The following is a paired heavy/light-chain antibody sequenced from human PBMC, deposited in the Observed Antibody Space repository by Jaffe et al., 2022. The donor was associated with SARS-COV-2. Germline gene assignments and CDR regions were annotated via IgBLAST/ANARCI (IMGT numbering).Light chain of an antibody. CDR2: EVT. CDR1: SSDAGDY. V-gene: IGLV2-8*01. J-gene: IGLJ3*02. Sequence: QSALTQPPSASGSPGQSVTISCTGTSSDAGDYVSWYQQHPGKVPKLLIYEVTKRPSGVPDRFSGSKSGNTASLTVSGLQAEDEADYYCSSYAGNNDLLFGGGTRLTVL. CDR3: SSYAGNNDLL.
Heavy chain of an antibody. CDR1: GYRFTSYW. V-gene: IGHV5-51*01. CDR2: IYPRDSDT. Sequence: EVQLVQSGPQVKKPGESLKISCEASGYRFTSYWIGWVRQVPGKGLEWVGIIYPRDSDTRYSPSFQGQVTISADKSISTAYLQWSSLKASDTAMYYCARHHADSSGYYSPWWFDPWGQGTLVTVSS. D-gene: IGHD3-22*01. J-gene: IGHJ5*02. CDR3: ARHHADSSGYYSPWWFDP.